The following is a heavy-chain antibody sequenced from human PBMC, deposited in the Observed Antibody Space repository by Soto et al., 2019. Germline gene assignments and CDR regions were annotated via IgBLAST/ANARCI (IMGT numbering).Heavy chain of an antibody. CDR1: GFTFSSYD. D-gene: IGHD3-10*01. CDR2: IGTAGDP. J-gene: IGHJ6*02. CDR3: ARGFGEGYYYGMDL. Sequence: EVQLVESGGGLVQPGGSLRLSCAASGFTFSSYDMHWVRQATGKGLEWVSAIGTAGDPYYPGSVKGRFTISRENAKNSLYLQMNSLRAGDTAVYYCARGFGEGYYYGMDLWGQGTTVTVSS. V-gene: IGHV3-13*05.